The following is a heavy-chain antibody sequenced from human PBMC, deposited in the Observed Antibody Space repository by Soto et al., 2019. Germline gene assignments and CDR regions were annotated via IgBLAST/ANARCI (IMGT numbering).Heavy chain of an antibody. V-gene: IGHV4-34*01. CDR2: INHSGST. Sequence: SDTLSLTCAVYGGSCIGYYWSWIRQPPGKGLEWIGEINHSGSTNYNPSLKSRVTISVDTSKNQFSLKLSSVTAADTAVYYCARVHRDYDFWSGYYAFGYFDYWGQGTLVTVSS. J-gene: IGHJ4*02. CDR1: GGSCIGYY. CDR3: ARVHRDYDFWSGYYAFGYFDY. D-gene: IGHD3-3*01.